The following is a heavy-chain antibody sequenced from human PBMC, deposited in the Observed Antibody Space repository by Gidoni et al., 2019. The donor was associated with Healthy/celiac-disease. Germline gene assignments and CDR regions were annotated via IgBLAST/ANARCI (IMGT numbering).Heavy chain of an antibody. V-gene: IGHV4-4*02. CDR2: IYHSGST. J-gene: IGHJ6*02. CDR1: GGSLSSSNW. CDR3: ARDCSTSCYAADYYYYYGMDV. Sequence: QVQLQESGPGRVKPSGTLSLTCAVSGGSLSSSNWWSWVRQPPGKGLEWIGEIYHSGSTNYNPSLKSRVTISVDKSKNQFSLKLSSVTAADTAVYYCARDCSTSCYAADYYYYYGMDVWGQGTTVTVSS. D-gene: IGHD2-2*01.